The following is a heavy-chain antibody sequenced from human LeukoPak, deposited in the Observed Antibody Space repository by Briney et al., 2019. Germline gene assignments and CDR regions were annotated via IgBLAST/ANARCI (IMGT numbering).Heavy chain of an antibody. Sequence: SETLSLTCAVYGGSFSGYYWSWIRQPPGKGLEWIGYIYHGGSTNYNPSLKSRVTISGDTSKNKFFLNLSSVTAADTAMYYCARGRYYYDSSGYPYNWFDPWGQGTLVTVSS. CDR1: GGSFSGYY. CDR2: IYHGGST. CDR3: ARGRYYYDSSGYPYNWFDP. J-gene: IGHJ5*02. D-gene: IGHD3-22*01. V-gene: IGHV4-59*01.